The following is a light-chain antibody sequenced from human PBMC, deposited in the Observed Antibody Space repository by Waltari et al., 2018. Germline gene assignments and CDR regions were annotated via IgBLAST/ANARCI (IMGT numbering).Light chain of an antibody. CDR3: QQYYSSPVT. CDR1: QNVYYRSNNRNY. V-gene: IGKV4-1*01. CDR2: WAS. J-gene: IGKJ4*01. Sequence: DIVMTQSPDSLAVSLGETATINCKSSQNVYYRSNNRNYLAWYQQKPGQPPKLVLYWASVRDFGVPDRFSGSGSGTDFTLTISSLQAEDVAIYYCQQYYSSPVTFGGGTKVEIK.